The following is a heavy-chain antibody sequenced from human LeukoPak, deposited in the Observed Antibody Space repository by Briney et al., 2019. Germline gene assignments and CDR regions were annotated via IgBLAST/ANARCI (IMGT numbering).Heavy chain of an antibody. J-gene: IGHJ5*02. Sequence: EPSETLSLTCTVSGYSISSGYYWGWIRQPPGKGLEWIGSIYHSGSTYYNPSLKSRVTISVDTSKNQFSLKLSSVTAADTAVYYCARDQIAAAGKYWFDPWGQGTLVTVSS. CDR2: IYHSGST. CDR3: ARDQIAAAGKYWFDP. CDR1: GYSISSGYY. V-gene: IGHV4-38-2*02. D-gene: IGHD6-13*01.